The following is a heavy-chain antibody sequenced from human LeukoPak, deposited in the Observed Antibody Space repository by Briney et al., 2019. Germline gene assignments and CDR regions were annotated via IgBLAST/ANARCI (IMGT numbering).Heavy chain of an antibody. D-gene: IGHD3-10*01. V-gene: IGHV3-23*01. CDR3: AKDISRVRGVMTSNLDY. CDR1: GFTFSSYA. CDR2: ISGSGGSI. J-gene: IGHJ4*02. Sequence: GGSLRLSCAASGFTFSSYAMSWVRQAPGKGLEWVSAISGSGGSIGYADSVKGRFTISRDNAKNSLYLQMNSLRAEDTALYYCAKDISRVRGVMTSNLDYWGQGTLVTVSS.